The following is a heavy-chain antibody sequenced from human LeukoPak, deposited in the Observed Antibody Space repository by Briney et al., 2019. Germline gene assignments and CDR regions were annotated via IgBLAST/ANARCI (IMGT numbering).Heavy chain of an antibody. D-gene: IGHD6-19*01. CDR1: GFTFTAYG. CDR3: AKGHIDSSGGYNYFDY. CDR2: ISGSSGGNT. V-gene: IGHV3-23*01. Sequence: GGSLRLSCAASGFTFTAYGMNWVCQAPGKGLEWVAGISGSSGGNTYYADSVKRRFTISRDNSKKTLYLQMNSLRAEDTAVYYCAKGHIDSSGGYNYFDYWGQGTLVTASS. J-gene: IGHJ4*02.